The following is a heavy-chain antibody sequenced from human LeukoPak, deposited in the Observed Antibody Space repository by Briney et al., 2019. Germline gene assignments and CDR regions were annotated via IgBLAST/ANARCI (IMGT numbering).Heavy chain of an antibody. J-gene: IGHJ4*02. CDR2: MNPNSGNA. Sequence: ASVKVPCKASGYTFTSYDINWVRQATGQGLEWMGWMNPNSGNAGYAQKFQGRVTMTRNTSISTAYMELSSLRSEDTAGYYCARGRGSGSYYQFPFGYWGQGTLVTVSS. CDR3: ARGRGSGSYYQFPFGY. V-gene: IGHV1-8*01. CDR1: GYTFTSYD. D-gene: IGHD3-10*01.